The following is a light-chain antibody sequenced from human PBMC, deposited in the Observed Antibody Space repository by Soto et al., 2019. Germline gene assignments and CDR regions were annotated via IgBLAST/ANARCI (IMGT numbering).Light chain of an antibody. Sequence: LSASVDSLALSRGGGATLSCRASQSVSTDSLAWYQQKPGQAPRLPIYGASSRATGIPDRFSGSGSGTDLTLTISRLEPEDFAVYYCQQYGRSPLFGQGTKPDI. V-gene: IGKV3-20*01. J-gene: IGKJ1*01. CDR1: QSVSTDS. CDR2: GAS. CDR3: QQYGRSPL.